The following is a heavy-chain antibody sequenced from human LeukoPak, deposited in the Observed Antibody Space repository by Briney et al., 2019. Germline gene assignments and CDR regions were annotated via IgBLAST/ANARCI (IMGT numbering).Heavy chain of an antibody. Sequence: ASVKVSCKASGYTFTNYCMHWVRQAPGQGLEWVGIINPRGDGTNYAQKFQGRVTMTRDTSTSTVYMELSSLRSEDTAVYFCAKELRTGVGATDYWGQGTLVTVSS. D-gene: IGHD1-26*01. V-gene: IGHV1-46*01. CDR1: GYTFTNYC. CDR2: INPRGDGT. CDR3: AKELRTGVGATDY. J-gene: IGHJ4*02.